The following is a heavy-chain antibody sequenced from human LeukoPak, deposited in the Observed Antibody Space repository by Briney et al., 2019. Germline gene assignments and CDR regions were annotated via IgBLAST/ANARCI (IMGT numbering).Heavy chain of an antibody. J-gene: IGHJ3*02. V-gene: IGHV3-21*01. D-gene: IGHD3-22*01. CDR2: ISSCSSYI. Sequence: GGSLRLSCAASGFTLSSYSMNWVRQAPGKRLEWVSSISSCSSYIYYADSVKGRFTISRDHAKNSLYLQMNSLRAEDTAVYYCARDRFPTYCYDSSGYTDAFDIWGQGTMVTVSS. CDR1: GFTLSSYS. CDR3: ARDRFPTYCYDSSGYTDAFDI.